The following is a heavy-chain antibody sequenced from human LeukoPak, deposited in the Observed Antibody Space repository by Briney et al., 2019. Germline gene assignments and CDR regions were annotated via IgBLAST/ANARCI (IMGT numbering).Heavy chain of an antibody. CDR1: VGSIRSYY. CDR2: IYTSGST. Sequence: SETLSLTRAVSVGSIRSYYWGSIRHPPRERVWWVGRIYTSGSTNYNPSLKSRVTMSVDKSKNQYSLKLSSVTAADTAVYYCARDSPPCYYYMDVWGKGTTVTVSS. V-gene: IGHV4-4*07. CDR3: ARDSPPCYYYMDV. J-gene: IGHJ6*03.